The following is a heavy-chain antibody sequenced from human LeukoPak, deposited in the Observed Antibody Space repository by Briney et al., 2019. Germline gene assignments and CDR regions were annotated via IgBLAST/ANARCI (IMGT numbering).Heavy chain of an antibody. CDR3: ARGWLPDFDY. Sequence: GGSLRLSCAASGFSFSTYGMHWVRQAPGKGLEWVAVIWFDGSNKYYADSVKGRFTISRDNSQNTLYLQMNSLRAEDTAVYYRARGWLPDFDYWGQGTLVTVSS. V-gene: IGHV3-33*01. J-gene: IGHJ4*02. CDR2: IWFDGSNK. D-gene: IGHD5-12*01. CDR1: GFSFSTYG.